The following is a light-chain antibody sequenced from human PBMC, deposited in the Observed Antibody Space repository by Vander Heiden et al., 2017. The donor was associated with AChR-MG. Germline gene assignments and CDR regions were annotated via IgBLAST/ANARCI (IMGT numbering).Light chain of an antibody. CDR2: QDT. CDR3: QAWDSSTVV. J-gene: IGLJ2*01. Sequence: SYELTQPPSLSVPPGQTASIACSGEKLGDKYACWYQQKPGQSPLLVIYQDTKRPSGIPERFSGSNSGNTATLTISGTQAMDEADYYCQAWDSSTVVFGGGTKLTVL. V-gene: IGLV3-1*01. CDR1: KLGDKY.